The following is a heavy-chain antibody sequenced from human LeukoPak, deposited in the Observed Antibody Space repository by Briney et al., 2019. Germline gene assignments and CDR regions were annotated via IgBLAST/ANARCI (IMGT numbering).Heavy chain of an antibody. J-gene: IGHJ4*02. D-gene: IGHD6-25*01. Sequence: SETLSLTCTVSGGSISSYYWSWIRQPAGKGLEWIGRFYSGGGTDYNPSLKSRVTMSVDTSKNQFSLRLSSVTAADTAVYYCTRDFQGLRAFDYWGQGTLVTVSS. CDR1: GGSISSYY. CDR2: FYSGGGT. V-gene: IGHV4-4*07. CDR3: TRDFQGLRAFDY.